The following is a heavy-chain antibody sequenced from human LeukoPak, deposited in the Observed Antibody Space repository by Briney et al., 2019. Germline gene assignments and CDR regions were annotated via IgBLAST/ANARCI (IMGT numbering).Heavy chain of an antibody. D-gene: IGHD3-22*01. CDR2: IRSKANGCAT. CDR1: GFTFSGSA. Sequence: GGSLKLSCAVSGFTFSGSAMHWVRQASGQGLGWVGRIRSKANGCATAYAASVKGKFTISRDDSKNTAYLQMNSLKAEDTAVYYCTRSTSDSSSSRFDYWGQGALVTVSS. CDR3: TRSTSDSSSSRFDY. J-gene: IGHJ4*02. V-gene: IGHV3-73*01.